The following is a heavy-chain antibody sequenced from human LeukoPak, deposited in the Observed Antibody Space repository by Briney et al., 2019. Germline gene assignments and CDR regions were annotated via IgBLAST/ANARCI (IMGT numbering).Heavy chain of an antibody. CDR2: IWYDGSNK. Sequence: GGSLRLSCAASGFTFSNYGIHWVRQAPGKGLEWVAFIWYDGSNKYYADSVKGRFTISRDNSKNTLYLQMNSPRAEDTAVYYCAKDSGGNQFSYYMDVWSKGTTVTVSS. D-gene: IGHD4-23*01. CDR3: AKDSGGNQFSYYMDV. J-gene: IGHJ6*03. V-gene: IGHV3-30*02. CDR1: GFTFSNYG.